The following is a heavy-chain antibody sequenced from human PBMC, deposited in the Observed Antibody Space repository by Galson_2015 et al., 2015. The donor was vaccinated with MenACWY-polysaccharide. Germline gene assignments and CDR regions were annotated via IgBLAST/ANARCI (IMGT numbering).Heavy chain of an antibody. D-gene: IGHD3-3*01. CDR2: ISGSGGST. J-gene: IGHJ4*02. CDR1: GFTFSSYA. V-gene: IGHV3-23*01. CDR3: AKASYDFWSGYQY. Sequence: SLRLSCAASGFTFSSYAMSWVRQAPGKGLEWVSAISGSGGSTYSADSVKGRFTISRDNSKNTLYLQMNSLRAEDTAVYYCAKASYDFWSGYQYWGQGTLVTVSS.